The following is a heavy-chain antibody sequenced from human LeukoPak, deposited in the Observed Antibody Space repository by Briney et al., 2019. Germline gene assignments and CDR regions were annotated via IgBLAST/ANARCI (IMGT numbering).Heavy chain of an antibody. V-gene: IGHV4-59*01. J-gene: IGHJ3*02. CDR3: ARARYANAWYAFDI. D-gene: IGHD3-16*01. Sequence: SETLSLTCSVSGGSISSYYWSWIRQPPGRGLEWIGYLSHSGSTDSNPSLQSRVTTLVDTSKNQFSLKLTSVTAADTAVYYCARARYANAWYAFDIWGQGTMVTVSS. CDR2: LSHSGST. CDR1: GGSISSYY.